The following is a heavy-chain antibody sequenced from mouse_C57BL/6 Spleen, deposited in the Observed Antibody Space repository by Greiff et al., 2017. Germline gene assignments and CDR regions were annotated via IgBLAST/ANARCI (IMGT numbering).Heavy chain of an antibody. CDR2: IDPEDGDT. J-gene: IGHJ2*01. CDR3: TTVYYGNLYYFDY. CDR1: GFNIKDYY. V-gene: IGHV14-1*01. D-gene: IGHD2-1*01. Sequence: EVKLMESGAELVRPGASVKLSCTASGFNIKDYYMHWVKQRPEQGLEWIGRIDPEDGDTEYAPKFQGKATMTADTSSNTAYLQLSSLTSEDTAVYYCTTVYYGNLYYFDYWGQGTTLTVSS.